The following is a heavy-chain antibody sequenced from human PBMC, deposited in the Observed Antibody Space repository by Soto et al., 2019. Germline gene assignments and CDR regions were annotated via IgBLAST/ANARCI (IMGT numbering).Heavy chain of an antibody. CDR1: GGTFSSYT. Sequence: SVKVSCXASGGTFSSYTISWVRQAPGQGLEWMGRITPILGIANYAQKFQGRVTITADKSTSTAYMELSSLRSEDTAVYYCARRGYDGTYYFDYWGQGTLVTVSS. CDR2: ITPILGIA. V-gene: IGHV1-69*02. D-gene: IGHD5-12*01. CDR3: ARRGYDGTYYFDY. J-gene: IGHJ4*02.